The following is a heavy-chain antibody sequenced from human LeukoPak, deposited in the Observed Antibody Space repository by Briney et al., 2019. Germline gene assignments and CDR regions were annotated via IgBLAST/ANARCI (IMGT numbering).Heavy chain of an antibody. CDR1: GFTVSSNY. Sequence: GGSLRLSCAASGFTVSSNYMSWVRQAPGKGLEWVSVLYSGGTTYYAGAVKGRFTISRDSSKNTLYLQMDSLRVEDTAVYYCARKHCSGGSCYGGLDPWGQGTLVTVSS. CDR2: LYSGGTT. CDR3: ARKHCSGGSCYGGLDP. V-gene: IGHV3-53*01. J-gene: IGHJ5*02. D-gene: IGHD2-15*01.